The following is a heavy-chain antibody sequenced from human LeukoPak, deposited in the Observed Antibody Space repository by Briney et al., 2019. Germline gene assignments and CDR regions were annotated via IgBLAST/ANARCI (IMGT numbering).Heavy chain of an antibody. CDR2: IHYSENS. Sequence: PSETLSLTCSVSGDSISSFYWNWIRQSPGKGLEWIGNIHYSENSNYNPSLKSRVTISVDTSKNQFSLKLSSVTAADTAVYYCARHGRYTQQLVSPWGQGTLVTVSS. CDR3: ARHGRYTQQLVSP. D-gene: IGHD6-13*01. CDR1: GDSISSFY. J-gene: IGHJ5*02. V-gene: IGHV4-59*08.